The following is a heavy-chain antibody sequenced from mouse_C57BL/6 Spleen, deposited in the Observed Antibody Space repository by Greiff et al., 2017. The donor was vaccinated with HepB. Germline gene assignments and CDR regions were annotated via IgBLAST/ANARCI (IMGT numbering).Heavy chain of an antibody. D-gene: IGHD2-2*01. CDR1: GYAFSSSW. J-gene: IGHJ2*01. Sequence: VKLQESGPELVKPGASVKISCKASGYAFSSSWMNWVKQRPGKGLEWIGRIYPGDGDTNYNGKFKGKATLTADKSSSTAYMQLSSLTSEDSAVYFCAGAASTMVIDYWGQGTTLTVSS. CDR3: AGAASTMVIDY. CDR2: IYPGDGDT. V-gene: IGHV1-82*01.